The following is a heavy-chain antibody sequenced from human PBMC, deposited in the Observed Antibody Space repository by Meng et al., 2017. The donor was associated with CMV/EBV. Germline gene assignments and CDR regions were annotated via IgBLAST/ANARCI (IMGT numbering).Heavy chain of an antibody. CDR1: GGSFSGYY. D-gene: IGHD6-13*01. Sequence: GSLRLSCAVYGGSFSGYYWSWIRQPPGKGLEWIGEINHSGSTNYNPSLKSRVTISVDTSKNQFSLKLSSVTAADTAVYYCARGIAAAGEHHGPWGQGTLVTVSS. CDR3: ARGIAAAGEHHGP. J-gene: IGHJ5*02. CDR2: INHSGST. V-gene: IGHV4-34*01.